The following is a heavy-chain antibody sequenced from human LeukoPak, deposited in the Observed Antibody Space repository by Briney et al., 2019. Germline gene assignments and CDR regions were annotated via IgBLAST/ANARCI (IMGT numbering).Heavy chain of an antibody. D-gene: IGHD4-17*01. CDR3: ARDRNYGDYRSVLDY. CDR2: IIPILGIA. J-gene: IGHJ4*02. CDR1: GGTFSSYA. Sequence: SVKVSCKASGGTFSSYAISWVRQAPGQGLEWMGRIIPILGIANYAQKFQGRVTITADKSTSTAYMELSSLRSEDTAVYYCARDRNYGDYRSVLDYRGQGTLVTVSS. V-gene: IGHV1-69*04.